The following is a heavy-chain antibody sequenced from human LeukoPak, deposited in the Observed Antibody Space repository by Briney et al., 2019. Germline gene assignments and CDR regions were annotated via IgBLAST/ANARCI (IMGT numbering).Heavy chain of an antibody. V-gene: IGHV4-61*02. CDR3: ARSFLYGPFDY. Sequence: PSQTLSLTCTVSGGSFSSGSYYWSWIRQPAGKGLEWIGRIYTSGSTNYNPSLKSRVTISVDTSKNQFSLKLSSVTAADTAVYYCARSFLYGPFDYWGQGTLVTVSS. CDR2: IYTSGST. D-gene: IGHD3-10*01. J-gene: IGHJ4*02. CDR1: GGSFSSGSYY.